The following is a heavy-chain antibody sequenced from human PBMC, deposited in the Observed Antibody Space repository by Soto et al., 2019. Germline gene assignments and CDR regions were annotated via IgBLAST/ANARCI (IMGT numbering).Heavy chain of an antibody. D-gene: IGHD3-22*01. Sequence: SVKVSCKASGGTFSSYAISWVRQAPGQGLEWMGGIIPIFGTANYAQRFQGRVTITADESTSTAYMELSSLRSEDTAVYYCARSGPLVTMIVVVPGPAFDIWGQGTMVTVSS. J-gene: IGHJ3*02. V-gene: IGHV1-69*13. CDR3: ARSGPLVTMIVVVPGPAFDI. CDR2: IIPIFGTA. CDR1: GGTFSSYA.